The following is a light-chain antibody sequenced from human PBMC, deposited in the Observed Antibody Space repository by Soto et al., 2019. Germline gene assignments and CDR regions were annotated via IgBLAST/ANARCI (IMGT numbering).Light chain of an antibody. V-gene: IGKV2-28*01. Sequence: DIVMTQSPLSLPVTPGEPASISCRSSQSLLHSNGYNYLDWYLQKPGQSPQLLIYLSSNRASGVPDRFSGSGSGTDFTLKISRVEAEDVGVYDFMQPLQSWTIGQGYKVDIK. CDR3: MQPLQSWT. J-gene: IGKJ1*01. CDR2: LSS. CDR1: QSLLHSNGYNY.